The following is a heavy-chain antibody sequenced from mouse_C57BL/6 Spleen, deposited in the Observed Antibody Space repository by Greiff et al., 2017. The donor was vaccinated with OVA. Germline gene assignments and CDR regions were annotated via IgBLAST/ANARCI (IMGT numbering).Heavy chain of an antibody. CDR1: GYTFTDYN. D-gene: IGHD2-3*01. J-gene: IGHJ2*01. V-gene: IGHV1-18*01. Sequence: VQLQQSGPELVKPGASVKIPCKASGYTFTDYNMDWVKQSHGKSLEWIGDINPNNGGTIYNQKFKGKATLTVDTSSSTAYMQLSSLTSEDSAVYYCARFYDGYYYFDYWGQGTTLTVSS. CDR2: INPNNGGT. CDR3: ARFYDGYYYFDY.